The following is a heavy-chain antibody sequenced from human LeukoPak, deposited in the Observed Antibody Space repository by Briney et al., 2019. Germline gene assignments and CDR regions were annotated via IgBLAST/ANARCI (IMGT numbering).Heavy chain of an antibody. J-gene: IGHJ4*02. CDR2: IGGSGGST. Sequence: GGSLRLSCAASGFTFSSYAMSWVRQAPGKGLEWVSSIGGSGGSTYYPDSVKGRFTISRDNSKSTVYLQMNSLRVEDTAVYYCAKDSDVFTGYLGLFDYWGQGTLVTVSS. CDR1: GFTFSSYA. V-gene: IGHV3-23*01. CDR3: AKDSDVFTGYLGLFDY. D-gene: IGHD3-9*01.